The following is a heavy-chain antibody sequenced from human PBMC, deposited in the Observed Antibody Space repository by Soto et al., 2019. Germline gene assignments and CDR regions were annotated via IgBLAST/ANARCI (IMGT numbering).Heavy chain of an antibody. CDR3: ARFDFYDRSGYLDFGPK. V-gene: IGHV5-10-1*01. CDR2: IDHSDSYT. CDR1: GYRFTSYW. Sequence: GESLKISCKGSGYRFTSYWISWVRQMPGKGLGWMGRIDHSDSYTNYSPSFQGHVTISADKSISTAYLQWSSLKASDTAMYLCARFDFYDRSGYLDFGPKWGQGNLVTVSS. J-gene: IGHJ4*02. D-gene: IGHD3-22*01.